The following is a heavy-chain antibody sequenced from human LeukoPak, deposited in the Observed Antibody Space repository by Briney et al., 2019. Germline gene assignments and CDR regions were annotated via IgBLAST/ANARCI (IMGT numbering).Heavy chain of an antibody. V-gene: IGHV1-69*04. D-gene: IGHD2-2*01. CDR1: GGTFSSYA. CDR2: IIPILGIA. CDR3: ASSDCSSTSCYGRPYYYGMDV. Sequence: SVKVSCKASGGTFSSYAISWVRQAPGQGLEWMGRIIPILGIANYAQKFQGRVTITADKSTSTAYMELSSLRSEDTAVYYCASSDCSSTSCYGRPYYYGMDVWGQGTTVTVSS. J-gene: IGHJ6*02.